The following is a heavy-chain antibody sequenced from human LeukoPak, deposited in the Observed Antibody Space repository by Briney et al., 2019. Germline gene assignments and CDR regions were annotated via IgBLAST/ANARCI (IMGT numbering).Heavy chain of an antibody. V-gene: IGHV1-46*01. CDR2: INPSVGST. CDR3: AREREAIERTYTENNWFDP. D-gene: IGHD4-11*01. J-gene: IGHJ5*02. CDR1: RYTFTSYY. Sequence: ASVKLSCKASRYTFTSYYMHWVRQAPGQGLEWLGIINPSVGSTSYEQKFQGRVTMTRDMSTSTVYMELSSLRSEDTAVYYCAREREAIERTYTENNWFDPWGQGTLVTVSS.